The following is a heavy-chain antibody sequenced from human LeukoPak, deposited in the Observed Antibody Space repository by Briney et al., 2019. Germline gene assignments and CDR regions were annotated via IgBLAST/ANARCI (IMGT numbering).Heavy chain of an antibody. CDR1: GYTFTSYA. CDR3: ARDGPIVGVTMGEDNYFDY. J-gene: IGHJ4*02. V-gene: IGHV1-3*01. Sequence: ASVKVSCKASGYTFTSYAMHWVRQAPGQRLEWMGWINAGNGNTKYSQKFQGRVTITRDTSASTAYMELSSLRSEDTAVYYCARDGPIVGVTMGEDNYFDYWGQGTLVTVSS. CDR2: INAGNGNT. D-gene: IGHD1-26*01.